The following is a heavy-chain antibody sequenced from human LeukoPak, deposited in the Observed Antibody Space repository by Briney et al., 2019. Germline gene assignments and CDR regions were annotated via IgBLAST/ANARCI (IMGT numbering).Heavy chain of an antibody. CDR3: ARAVDY. Sequence: GGSLRLSCAASGFTFSSYAMHWVRQAPGKGLEWVAVISYDGSNKYYADSVKGRFTISRDNSKNTLYLQMNSLRAEDTAVYYCARAVDYWGQGTLVTVSS. CDR1: GFTFSSYA. CDR2: ISYDGSNK. V-gene: IGHV3-30*04. J-gene: IGHJ4*02.